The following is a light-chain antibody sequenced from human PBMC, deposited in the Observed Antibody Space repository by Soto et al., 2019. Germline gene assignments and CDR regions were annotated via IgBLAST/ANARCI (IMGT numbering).Light chain of an antibody. CDR2: KAS. Sequence: IQMTQSPSTLSASVGDRVTITRLASQSISSWLAWYQQKPGKAPKLLIYKASSLESGVPSRFSGSGSGTEFTITISSLQHDDFATYYCQQYNSYSTFGQGTKVDIK. V-gene: IGKV1-5*03. J-gene: IGKJ1*01. CDR3: QQYNSYST. CDR1: QSISSW.